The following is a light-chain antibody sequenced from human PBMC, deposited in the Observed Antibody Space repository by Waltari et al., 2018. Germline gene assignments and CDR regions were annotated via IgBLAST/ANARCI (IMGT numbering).Light chain of an antibody. J-gene: IGKJ5*01. V-gene: IGKV3-20*01. Sequence: EVVLTQSPGTLSLSPGERATLSCRASQTISSSYLAWYQQKPGQAPRLLIYGASSRATGLPDRFSGSGSGTDFTLIISRLEPEDFAVYYCQQYGGSPITFGQGTRLEIK. CDR2: GAS. CDR1: QTISSSY. CDR3: QQYGGSPIT.